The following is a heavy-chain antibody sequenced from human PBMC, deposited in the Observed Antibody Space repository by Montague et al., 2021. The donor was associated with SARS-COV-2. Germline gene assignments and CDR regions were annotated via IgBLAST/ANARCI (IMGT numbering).Heavy chain of an antibody. J-gene: IGHJ6*02. V-gene: IGHV5-51*01. CDR3: ARHGAGAGRRSYYNDGIDV. CDR1: GYSFSRYC. D-gene: IGHD6-13*01. Sequence: QSGAEVKKPGESLTISCKGSGYSFSRYCIGWVRQMPGKGLEWMGIIYPSDSNTRYSPSFQGQVTISVDKSITTAYLQWSSLKASDTAIYYCARHGAGAGRRSYYNDGIDVWGQGTMVSVAS. CDR2: IYPSDSNT.